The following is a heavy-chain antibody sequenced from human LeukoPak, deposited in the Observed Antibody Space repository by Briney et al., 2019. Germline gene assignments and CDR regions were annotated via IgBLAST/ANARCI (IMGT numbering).Heavy chain of an antibody. CDR3: ARHVSYGDYPDY. J-gene: IGHJ4*02. D-gene: IGHD4-17*01. V-gene: IGHV4-34*01. CDR1: GGSFSGYY. Sequence: PSETLSLTCAAYGGSFSGYYWSWIRQPPGKGLEWIGSIYYSGSTYYNPSLKSRVTISVDTSKNQFSLKLSSVTAADTAVYYCARHVSYGDYPDYWGQGTLVTVSS. CDR2: IYYSGST.